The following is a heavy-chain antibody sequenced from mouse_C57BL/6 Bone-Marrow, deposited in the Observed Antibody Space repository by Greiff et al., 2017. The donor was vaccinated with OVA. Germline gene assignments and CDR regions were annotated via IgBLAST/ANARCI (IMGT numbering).Heavy chain of an antibody. V-gene: IGHV1-39*01. CDR1: GYSFTDYN. CDR3: ARSITTVVAPSYWYFDV. D-gene: IGHD1-1*01. Sequence: EVQLQQSGPELVKPGASVKISCKASGYSFTDYNMNWVKQSNGKSLEWIGVITPNYGTTSYNQKFKGKATLTVDQSSSTAYMQLNSLTSEDSAVYYCARSITTVVAPSYWYFDVWGTGTTVTVSS. J-gene: IGHJ1*03. CDR2: ITPNYGTT.